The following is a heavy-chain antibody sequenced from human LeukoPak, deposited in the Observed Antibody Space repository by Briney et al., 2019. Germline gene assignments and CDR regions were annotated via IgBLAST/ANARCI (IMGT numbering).Heavy chain of an antibody. CDR3: TRADDQDFDH. V-gene: IGHV1-46*01. CDR1: GFTFTNSF. Sequence: ASVKVSCKASGFTFTNSFIHWVRQGPGQGLEWMGIIDSGAGNASYAQKFQGRTIMTRDTSTSTVYMELSSLTSDDTALYFCTRADDQDFDHWGQGTLVIVSS. D-gene: IGHD3-3*01. J-gene: IGHJ4*02. CDR2: IDSGAGNA.